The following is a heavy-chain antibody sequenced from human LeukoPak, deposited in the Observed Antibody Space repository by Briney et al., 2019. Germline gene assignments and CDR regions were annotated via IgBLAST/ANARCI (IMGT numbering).Heavy chain of an antibody. CDR2: IIPIFGTA. CDR3: ASAVKYYYDSSGYYYGIDY. J-gene: IGHJ4*02. D-gene: IGHD3-22*01. V-gene: IGHV1-69*13. Sequence: ASVKVPCKASGGTFSSYAISWVRQAPGQGLEWMGGIIPIFGTANYAQKFQGRVTITADESTSTAYMELSSLRSEDTAVYYCASAVKYYYDSSGYYYGIDYWGQGTLVTVSS. CDR1: GGTFSSYA.